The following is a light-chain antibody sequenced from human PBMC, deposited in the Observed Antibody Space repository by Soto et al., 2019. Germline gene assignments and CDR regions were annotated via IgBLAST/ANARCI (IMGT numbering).Light chain of an antibody. J-gene: IGKJ4*01. CDR2: WAS. Sequence: DIVMTQSPDSLAVSLGERATINCKSSQSVLYSSNNKNYLAWYQQKPGQHPKLLIYWASTRESGVPDRFSGRVYGPDFKFTISSLQAVDVAVYDWQQYYSTTFTFGGGTKVEIK. CDR1: QSVLYSSNNKNY. CDR3: QQYYSTTFT. V-gene: IGKV4-1*01.